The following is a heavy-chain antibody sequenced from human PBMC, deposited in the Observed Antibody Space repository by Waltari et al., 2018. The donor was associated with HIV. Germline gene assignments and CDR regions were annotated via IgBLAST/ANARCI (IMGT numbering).Heavy chain of an antibody. CDR3: ARGIRYYAP. D-gene: IGHD3-3*01. CDR1: GTLVSDNY. CDR2: LYGDGTT. V-gene: IGHV3-53*02. J-gene: IGHJ5*02. Sequence: EVQLVQSGGGVVSPEESVRLSCAVSGTLVSDNYMSWIRQAPGKVLEWVAVLYGDGTTYYADSVKGRLVVSRDKAKNMFFLQMDYPRGADSATYFCARGIRYYAPWGQGVLVSVS.